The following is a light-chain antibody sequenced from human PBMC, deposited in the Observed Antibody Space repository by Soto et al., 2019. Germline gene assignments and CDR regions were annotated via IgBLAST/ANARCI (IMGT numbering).Light chain of an antibody. V-gene: IGLV2-14*01. CDR1: SSDVGDDTY. CDR2: EVS. J-gene: IGLJ1*01. Sequence: QSVLTQPASVYGSPGQSITISCTGTSSDVGDDTYVSWHEPHQGKASELLIYEVSNRPSGVSNRFSGSKAGNTASLTVSGLQDEDGADYYCSSYSRSTAYVFGTGTKVTVL. CDR3: SSYSRSTAYV.